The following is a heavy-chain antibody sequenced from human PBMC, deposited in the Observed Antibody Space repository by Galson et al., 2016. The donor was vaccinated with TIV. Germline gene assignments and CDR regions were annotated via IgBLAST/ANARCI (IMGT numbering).Heavy chain of an antibody. D-gene: IGHD3-10*01. CDR3: AKDKAGDLDS. V-gene: IGHV3-9*01. CDR2: IYGGSARI. CDR1: GYRFEEYA. Sequence: SLRLSCAGSGYRFEEYAMHWVRQSPEKGLEWVAGIYGGSARIDYADSVKGRFTISRDDAKKPLFLQMNNLRSEDTALYYCAKDKAGDLDSWGQGTLVTVSS. J-gene: IGHJ4*02.